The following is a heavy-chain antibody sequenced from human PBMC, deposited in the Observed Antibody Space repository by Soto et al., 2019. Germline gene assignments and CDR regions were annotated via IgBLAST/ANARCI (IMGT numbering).Heavy chain of an antibody. Sequence: SETLSLTCTVSGGSISSGGYYWSWIRQHPGKSLEWIGYIYYSGSTYYNPSLKSRVTISVDTSKNQFSLKLSSVTAADTAVYYCARDRGTGYYLTAFDIWGQGTMVTVSS. V-gene: IGHV4-31*03. CDR2: IYYSGST. CDR1: GGSISSGGYY. J-gene: IGHJ3*02. D-gene: IGHD3-10*01. CDR3: ARDRGTGYYLTAFDI.